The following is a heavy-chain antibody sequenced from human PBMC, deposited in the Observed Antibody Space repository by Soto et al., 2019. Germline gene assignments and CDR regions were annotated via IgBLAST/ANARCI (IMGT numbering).Heavy chain of an antibody. J-gene: IGHJ4*02. CDR2: IYYSGST. V-gene: IGHV4-31*03. CDR1: GGSISSGGYY. Sequence: SETLSLTCTVSGGSISSGGYYWSWIRQHPGKGLEWIGYIYYSGSTYYNPSLKSRVTISVDTSKNQFSLKLSSVTAADTAVYYCARVVSSSIQYYFDYWGQGTLVTVS. D-gene: IGHD6-6*01. CDR3: ARVVSSSIQYYFDY.